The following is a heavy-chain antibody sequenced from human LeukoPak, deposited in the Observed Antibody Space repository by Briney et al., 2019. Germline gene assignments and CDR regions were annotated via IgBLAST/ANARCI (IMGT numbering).Heavy chain of an antibody. D-gene: IGHD3-22*01. J-gene: IGHJ4*02. CDR3: ARAEDFVSMIVS. Sequence: SETLSLTCTVSGGSISSYYWSWIRQPPGKGLEWIGYIYYSGSTNYNPSLKSRVTISVDTSKNQFSLKLSSVTAADTAVYYCARAEDFVSMIVSWGQGTLVTVSS. V-gene: IGHV4-59*12. CDR2: IYYSGST. CDR1: GGSISSYY.